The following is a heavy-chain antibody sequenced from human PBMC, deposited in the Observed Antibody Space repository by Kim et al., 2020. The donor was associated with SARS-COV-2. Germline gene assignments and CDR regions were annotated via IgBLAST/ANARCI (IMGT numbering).Heavy chain of an antibody. J-gene: IGHJ4*02. CDR2: ISGSGGST. CDR1: GFTFSSYA. V-gene: IGHV3-23*01. D-gene: IGHD3-3*01. Sequence: GGSLRLSCAASGFTFSSYAMSWVRQAPGKGLEWVSAISGSGGSTYYADSVKGRFTISRDNSKNTLYLQMNSLRAEDTAVYYCAKEGFQYYDFWSGYYRNFDYWGQGTLVTVSS. CDR3: AKEGFQYYDFWSGYYRNFDY.